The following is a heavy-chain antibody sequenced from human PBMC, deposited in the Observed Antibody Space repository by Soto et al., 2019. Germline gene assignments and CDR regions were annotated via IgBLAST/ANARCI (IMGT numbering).Heavy chain of an antibody. J-gene: IGHJ4*02. D-gene: IGHD5-18*01. CDR2: ISAYNGNT. CDR3: ARDHQYTPFDY. Sequence: GGSVKGSCKGSGYTFTRYGISWGRQAPGQGLEWMGWISAYNGNTNYAQKLQGRVTMTTDTSTSTAYMELRSLRSDDTAVYYCARDHQYTPFDYWGQGTLVTVSS. CDR1: GYTFTRYG. V-gene: IGHV1-18*01.